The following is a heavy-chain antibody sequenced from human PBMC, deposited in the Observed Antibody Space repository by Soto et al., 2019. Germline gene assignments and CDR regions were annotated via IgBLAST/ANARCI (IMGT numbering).Heavy chain of an antibody. CDR3: VRGKVSTDY. Sequence: EVQLVESGGGLVQPGGSLRLSCAASGFTFSSYTMNWVRQAPGKGLEWVSSISFSGSYIYYADSLKGRFTISSDNAKNSLYLEMNSLRAEDTAVYYCVRGKVSTDYWGQGTLVTASA. CDR1: GFTFSSYT. V-gene: IGHV3-21*01. J-gene: IGHJ4*02. CDR2: ISFSGSYI. D-gene: IGHD2-8*01.